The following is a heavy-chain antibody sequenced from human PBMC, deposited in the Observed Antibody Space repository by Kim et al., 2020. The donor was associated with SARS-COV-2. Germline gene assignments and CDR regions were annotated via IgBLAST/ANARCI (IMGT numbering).Heavy chain of an antibody. Sequence: TNYAQKFQGRVAMTRDTSSSTADMELSRLRSDDTAVYYCAREYYDSRGDLWGQGTLVTVSS. D-gene: IGHD3-22*01. V-gene: IGHV1-2*02. CDR3: AREYYDSRGDL. CDR2: T. J-gene: IGHJ4*02.